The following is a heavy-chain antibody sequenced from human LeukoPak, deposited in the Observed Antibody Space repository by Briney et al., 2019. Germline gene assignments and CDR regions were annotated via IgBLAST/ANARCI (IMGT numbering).Heavy chain of an antibody. CDR2: ISSSGGRT. CDR1: GFIFRSYA. D-gene: IGHD3-22*01. Sequence: GGSLRLSCAASGFIFRSYAMSWVRQAPGKGLEWVSGISSSGGRTYYADSVKGRFTISRGNSKNTLYLQMNSLRAEDTAVYYCAKGSSRDSSGYYFDYWGQGTLVTVSS. V-gene: IGHV3-23*01. J-gene: IGHJ4*02. CDR3: AKGSSRDSSGYYFDY.